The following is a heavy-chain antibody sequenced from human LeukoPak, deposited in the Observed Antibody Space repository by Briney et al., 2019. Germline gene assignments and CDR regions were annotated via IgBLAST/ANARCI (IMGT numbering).Heavy chain of an antibody. CDR2: MENSGRI. D-gene: IGHD1-14*01. V-gene: IGHV4-4*08. CDR3: AGGDTGFQAY. CDR1: GGSISSYY. J-gene: IGHJ4*02. Sequence: AETLSLTCTVSGGSISSYYWSWIRQPPGKGLELIGYMENSGRIKYKPSLQSRVTISLDAPKNQFSLRLSSVSPSDTAVYYCAGGDTGFQAYWGQGTLVTVSS.